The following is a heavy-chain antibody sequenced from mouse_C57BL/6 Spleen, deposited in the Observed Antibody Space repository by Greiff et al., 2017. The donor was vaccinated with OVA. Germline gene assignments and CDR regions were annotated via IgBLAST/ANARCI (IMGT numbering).Heavy chain of an antibody. CDR3: ARGWDHFDV. D-gene: IGHD4-1*01. V-gene: IGHV3-6*01. Sequence: EVQRVESGPGLVKPSQSLSLTCSVTGYSITSGYYWNWIRQFPGNKLEWMGYISYDGSNNYNPSLKNRISITRDTSKNQFFLKLNSVTTEDTATYYCARGWDHFDVRGTGTTVTVSS. J-gene: IGHJ1*03. CDR1: GYSITSGYY. CDR2: ISYDGSN.